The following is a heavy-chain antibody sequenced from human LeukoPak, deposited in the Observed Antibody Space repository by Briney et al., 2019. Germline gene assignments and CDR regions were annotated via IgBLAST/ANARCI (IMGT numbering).Heavy chain of an antibody. CDR3: AKRTSGSSWYSSDY. D-gene: IGHD6-13*01. CDR1: GFTFSNYA. J-gene: IGHJ4*02. Sequence: AGSLTLSCAASGFTFSNYAMSWVRQAPGKGLEWVSAINRSGDATYYADSVKGRTIISRDNSKNTMYLQMNSLRAEDTAVYYCAKRTSGSSWYSSDYWGQGTLVTVSS. V-gene: IGHV3-23*01. CDR2: INRSGDAT.